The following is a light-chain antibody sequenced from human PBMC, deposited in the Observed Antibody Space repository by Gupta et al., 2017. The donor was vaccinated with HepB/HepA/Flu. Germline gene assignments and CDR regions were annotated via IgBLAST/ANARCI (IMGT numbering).Light chain of an antibody. CDR2: GAS. Sequence: EIVMTQSPATLSVSPGARATLSCRASQSVSSNLAWYQQKPGQAPRLLIYGASTRATGIPARFSGSGSGTEFTLTISSLQSEDFAVYYCQHYNNWPPNTFGQGTKLEIK. J-gene: IGKJ2*01. CDR1: QSVSSN. V-gene: IGKV3-15*01. CDR3: QHYNNWPPNT.